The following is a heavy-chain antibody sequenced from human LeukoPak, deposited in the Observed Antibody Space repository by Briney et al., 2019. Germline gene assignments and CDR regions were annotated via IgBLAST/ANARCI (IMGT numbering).Heavy chain of an antibody. D-gene: IGHD3-10*01. Sequence: GGSLRLSCAASGFTFDVYGMSWVRQARGKGLEGVANIKQDGSEKYCVDSVKGRFNISRDNAKNSLYLKMISLRAEDTAVYYCARDRAYYGSGSGTRKFDPWGQGTLVTVSP. CDR3: ARDRAYYGSGSGTRKFDP. CDR2: IKQDGSEK. V-gene: IGHV3-7*01. J-gene: IGHJ5*02. CDR1: GFTFDVYG.